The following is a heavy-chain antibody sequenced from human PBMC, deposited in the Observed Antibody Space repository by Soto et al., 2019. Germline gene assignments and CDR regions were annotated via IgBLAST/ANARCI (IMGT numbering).Heavy chain of an antibody. D-gene: IGHD2-8*02. J-gene: IGHJ4*02. Sequence: PGGSLRLSCAASGFSFSSYGMHWVRQAPGKGLEWVAVTWYDGSLEFYADSVEGRFTVSRDQSKNTVYLQMNSLRVEDTAVYYCAKDVGGVRFLDSWGQGTLVTVSS. CDR3: AKDVGGVRFLDS. CDR1: GFSFSSYG. V-gene: IGHV3-33*03. CDR2: TWYDGSLE.